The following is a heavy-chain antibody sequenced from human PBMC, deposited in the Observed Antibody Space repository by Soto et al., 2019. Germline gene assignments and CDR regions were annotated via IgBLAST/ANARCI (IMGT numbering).Heavy chain of an antibody. CDR1: GGTFSSYA. J-gene: IGHJ3*02. V-gene: IGHV1-69*13. Sequence: SVKVSCKASGGTFSSYAISWVRQAPGQGLEWMGGIIPIFGTANYARKFQGRVTITADESTSTAYMELSSLRSEDTAVYYCARRMEPGGAFDIWGQGTMVTVSS. CDR3: ARRMEPGGAFDI. D-gene: IGHD2-8*02. CDR2: IIPIFGTA.